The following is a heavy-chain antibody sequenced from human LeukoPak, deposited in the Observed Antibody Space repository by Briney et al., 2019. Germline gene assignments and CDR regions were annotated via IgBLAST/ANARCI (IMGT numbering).Heavy chain of an antibody. Sequence: SETLSLTCTVSGGSISSGSYYWSWIRQPAGKGLEWIGRIYTSGSTNYNPSLKSRVTISVDTSKNQFSLKLSSVTAADTAVYYCARGGSYSYGSENAFDIWGQGTMVTVSS. D-gene: IGHD5-18*01. J-gene: IGHJ3*02. CDR1: GGSISSGSYY. V-gene: IGHV4-61*02. CDR3: ARGGSYSYGSENAFDI. CDR2: IYTSGST.